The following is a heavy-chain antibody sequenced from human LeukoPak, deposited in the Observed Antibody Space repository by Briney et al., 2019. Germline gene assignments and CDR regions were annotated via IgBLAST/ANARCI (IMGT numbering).Heavy chain of an antibody. J-gene: IGHJ4*02. Sequence: XXSLRLSCAAXGFTFSSYAMHWVRQAPGKGLEWVAVISYDGSNKYYADSVKGRFTISRDNSKNTLYLQMNSLRAEDTAVYYCASYDILTGYPFDYWGQGTLATVSS. CDR3: ASYDILTGYPFDY. CDR2: ISYDGSNK. CDR1: GFTFSSYA. V-gene: IGHV3-30-3*01. D-gene: IGHD3-9*01.